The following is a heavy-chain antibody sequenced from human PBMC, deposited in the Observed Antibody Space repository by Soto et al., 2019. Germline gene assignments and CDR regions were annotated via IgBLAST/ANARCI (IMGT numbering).Heavy chain of an antibody. J-gene: IGHJ4*02. V-gene: IGHV1-46*01. CDR1: GDTFTDYY. CDR3: ASVAHVVVVTAALDY. Sequence: QVQLVQSGAEVKKPGASVKVSCKASGDTFTDYYIHWVRQAPGQGLEWMGTVNPSGGHTTYAQHFLGRMTMTRDTSTSTLYIELTSLTSEDTAVYYCASVAHVVVVTAALDYWGQGPLVTVSS. D-gene: IGHD2-21*02. CDR2: VNPSGGHT.